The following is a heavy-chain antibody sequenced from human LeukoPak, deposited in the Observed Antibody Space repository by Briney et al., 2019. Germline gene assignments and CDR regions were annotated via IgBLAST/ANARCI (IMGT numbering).Heavy chain of an antibody. J-gene: IGHJ4*02. CDR1: GFTISVHY. D-gene: IGHD4-11*01. CDR3: ARDHYSRNDH. V-gene: IGHV3-48*02. CDR2: ISSSSTTI. Sequence: GGSLRLSCAASGFTISVHYMDWVRQAPGEGLEWVLYISSSSTTIYYAGSVKGRFTISRDNAKNSVYLQMNSLRDEDTAVYYCARDHYSRNDHWGQGTLVTVSS.